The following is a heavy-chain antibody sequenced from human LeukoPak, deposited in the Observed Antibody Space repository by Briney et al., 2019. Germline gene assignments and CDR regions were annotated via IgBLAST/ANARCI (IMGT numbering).Heavy chain of an antibody. J-gene: IGHJ4*02. V-gene: IGHV4-31*03. CDR2: INSNGET. Sequence: SETLSLTCTVSTGSIRGDGYYWSWIRQHPGKGLEWLGHINSNGETHYNPSLKSRLTISVDTSKSQFSLELSSATAADTAVYYCARADLAGYQEDFDFWGQGALVTVSS. CDR1: TGSIRGDGYY. CDR3: ARADLAGYQEDFDF. D-gene: IGHD3-9*01.